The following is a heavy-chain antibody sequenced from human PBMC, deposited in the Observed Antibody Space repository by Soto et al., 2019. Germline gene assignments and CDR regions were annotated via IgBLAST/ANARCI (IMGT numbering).Heavy chain of an antibody. CDR3: ARSQTTVTSYDY. D-gene: IGHD4-17*01. Sequence: ETLSRTCAVYGGSFSGYYWTWIRQPPGTGLEWIGEINHSGSTNYNPSLKSRVTISVDRSKNQFSLKLSSVTAADTAVYYCARSQTTVTSYDYWGQGTLVPVSS. CDR2: INHSGST. V-gene: IGHV4-34*01. J-gene: IGHJ4*02. CDR1: GGSFSGYY.